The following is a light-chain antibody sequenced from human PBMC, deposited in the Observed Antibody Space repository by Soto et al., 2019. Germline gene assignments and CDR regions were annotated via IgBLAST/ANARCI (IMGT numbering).Light chain of an antibody. Sequence: EIVLTQSPATLSSFPGDRVTLSCRASQAVNTRLAWYQHRPGQAPRLLIYLASNRAAGVPARFSGSGSGTDFTLTISNLQAEDFAVYYCQQFNNWPHTFGQGTRLEIK. CDR1: QAVNTR. J-gene: IGKJ5*01. CDR2: LAS. V-gene: IGKV3D-15*01. CDR3: QQFNNWPHT.